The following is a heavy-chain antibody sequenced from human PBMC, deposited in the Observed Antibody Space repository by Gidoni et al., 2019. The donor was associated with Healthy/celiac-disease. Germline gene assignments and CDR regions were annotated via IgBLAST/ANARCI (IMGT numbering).Heavy chain of an antibody. CDR1: GYTFTSYG. D-gene: IGHD3-3*01. CDR2: ISAYHVNT. CDR3: ATANHTIFGVALFDY. V-gene: IGHV1-18*04. Sequence: QVQLVQSGAEVKKPGASVKVSCKASGYTFTSYGISWVRPAPGQGLEWMGWISAYHVNTNYAQKLQGRVTMTTDTSTSTAYMELRSLRSDDTAVYYCATANHTIFGVALFDYWGQGTLVTVSS. J-gene: IGHJ4*02.